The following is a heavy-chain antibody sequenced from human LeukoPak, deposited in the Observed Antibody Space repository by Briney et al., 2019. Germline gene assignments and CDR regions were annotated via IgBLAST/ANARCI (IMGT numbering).Heavy chain of an antibody. J-gene: IGHJ4*02. CDR2: ISRNSGSI. Sequence: GGSLRRSCAASGFTFDDYAMHWVRQAPGKGLEWVSGISRNSGSIGYADSVKGRFTISRDNAKNSLYLQMNSLRAEDTALYYCAKGSGEWGQGTLVTVSS. CDR1: GFTFDDYA. CDR3: AKGSGE. D-gene: IGHD2-21*01. V-gene: IGHV3-9*01.